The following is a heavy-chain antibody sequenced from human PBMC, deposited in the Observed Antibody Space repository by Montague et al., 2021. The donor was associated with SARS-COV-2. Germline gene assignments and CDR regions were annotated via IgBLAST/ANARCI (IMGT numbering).Heavy chain of an antibody. Sequence: SLRLSCAASGFSSSSSAMNWVRQAPGKGLEWLSYIGSSGENIDYADSVKGRFTISRDNAKNSLYLQMKSLRVEDTALYYCAKGPDGVDYWGQGTRVTVSS. CDR3: AKGPDGVDY. CDR2: IGSSGENI. J-gene: IGHJ4*02. CDR1: GFSSSSSA. D-gene: IGHD1-14*01. V-gene: IGHV3-48*03.